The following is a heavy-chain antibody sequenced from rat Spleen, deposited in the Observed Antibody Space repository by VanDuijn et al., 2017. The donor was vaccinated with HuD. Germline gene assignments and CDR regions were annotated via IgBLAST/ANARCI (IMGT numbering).Heavy chain of an antibody. CDR1: GFNFNDYW. CDR3: ARGGSGNFDY. J-gene: IGHJ2*01. CDR2: INKDSRTI. V-gene: IGHV4-2*01. D-gene: IGHD5-1*01. Sequence: EVKLVESGGGLVQPGRSLRLSCAASGFNFNDYWMGWVRQAPGKGLEWIGEINKDSRTIKYSPSLKDKFTVSRDNARNTLYLQMSKLGSEDTAIYYCARGGSGNFDYWGQGVMVTVSS.